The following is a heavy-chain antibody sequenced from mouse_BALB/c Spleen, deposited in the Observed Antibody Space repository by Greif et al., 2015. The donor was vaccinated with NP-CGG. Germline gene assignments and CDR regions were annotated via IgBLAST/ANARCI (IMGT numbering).Heavy chain of an antibody. CDR3: ARDPSFYDGYGH. CDR2: ISSGGSYT. V-gene: IGHV5-9-4*01. D-gene: IGHD2-3*01. J-gene: IGHJ3*01. CDR1: GFTFSSYA. Sequence: LVESGGGLVKPGGSLKLSCAASGFTFSSYAMSWVRQSPEKRLEWVAEISSGGSYTYYPDTVTGRFTISRDNAKNTLYLEMSSLRSEDTAMYYCARDPSFYDGYGHWGQGTLVTVSA.